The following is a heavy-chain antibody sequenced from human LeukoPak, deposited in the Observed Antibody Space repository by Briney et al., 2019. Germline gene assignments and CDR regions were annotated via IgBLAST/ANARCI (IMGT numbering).Heavy chain of an antibody. Sequence: GASVKVSCKASGYTFTSYYMHWVRQAPGQGLEWMGWINPNSGGTNYAQKFQGRVTMTRDTSISTAYMELSRLRSDDTAVYYCARDLWGAYSGSYSTDAFDIWGQGTMVTVSS. J-gene: IGHJ3*02. CDR3: ARDLWGAYSGSYSTDAFDI. D-gene: IGHD1-26*01. CDR1: GYTFTSYY. CDR2: INPNSGGT. V-gene: IGHV1-2*02.